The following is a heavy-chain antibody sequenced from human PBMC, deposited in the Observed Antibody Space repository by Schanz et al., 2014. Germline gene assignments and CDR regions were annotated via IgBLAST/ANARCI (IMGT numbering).Heavy chain of an antibody. CDR2: VSRSTPDI. J-gene: IGHJ4*02. CDR3: VRDSFFALDY. D-gene: IGHD3-3*01. Sequence: EEQLVESGGGLVQPGGSLRLSCAASGFSFSTYWMSWVRQAPGKGLEWVSYVSRSTPDIYYADSVKGRFTMSRDNAKNSVFLQMNRLRAEDTAVYYCVRDSFFALDYWGQGTLVTVSS. V-gene: IGHV3-48*01. CDR1: GFSFSTYW.